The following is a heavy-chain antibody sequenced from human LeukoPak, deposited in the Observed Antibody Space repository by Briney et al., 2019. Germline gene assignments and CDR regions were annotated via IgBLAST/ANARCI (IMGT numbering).Heavy chain of an antibody. CDR2: IYHTGST. CDR1: GGSISSSNW. CDR3: ARLSSTTHAFDI. V-gene: IGHV4-4*02. J-gene: IGHJ3*02. Sequence: SGTLSLTCAVSGGSISSSNWWSWVRQPPGKGLEWIGEIYHTGSTNYNPSLKSRVTVSVDKSKNQFSLKLNSVTAADTAVYYCARLSSTTHAFDIWGQGTMVTVSS. D-gene: IGHD4-17*01.